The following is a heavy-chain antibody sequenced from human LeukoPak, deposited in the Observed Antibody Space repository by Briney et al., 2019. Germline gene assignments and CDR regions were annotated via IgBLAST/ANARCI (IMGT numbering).Heavy chain of an antibody. J-gene: IGHJ4*02. Sequence: ASVKVFCKASGYTFTSYDINWVRQATGQGLEWMGWMNPNSGNTGYAQKFQGRVTMTRNTSISTAYMELSSLRSEDTAVYYCARGGGILEWLAHFDYWGQGTLVTVSS. CDR1: GYTFTSYD. CDR3: ARGGGILEWLAHFDY. V-gene: IGHV1-8*01. D-gene: IGHD3-3*01. CDR2: MNPNSGNT.